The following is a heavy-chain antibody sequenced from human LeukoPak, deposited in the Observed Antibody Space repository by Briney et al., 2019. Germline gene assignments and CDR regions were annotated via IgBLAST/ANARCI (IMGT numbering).Heavy chain of an antibody. CDR1: GGSIRSYY. D-gene: IGHD6-13*01. Sequence: SETLSLTCTVSGGSIRSYYWSWIRQPPGKGLEWIGYIYYSGSTNYNPSPKSRVTISVDTSKKQFSLKLSSVTAADTAVYYCARINYSRSYDYWYFDLWGRGTLVTVSS. CDR2: IYYSGST. CDR3: ARINYSRSYDYWYFDL. J-gene: IGHJ2*01. V-gene: IGHV4-59*01.